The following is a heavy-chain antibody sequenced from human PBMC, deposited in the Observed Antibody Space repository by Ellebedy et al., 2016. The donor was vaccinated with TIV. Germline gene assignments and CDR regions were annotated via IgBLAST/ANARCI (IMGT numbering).Heavy chain of an antibody. CDR2: IHYTGST. CDR1: GGSISSGHSY. J-gene: IGHJ6*02. V-gene: IGHV4-61*01. CDR3: ARLTVTPEGGSMDV. D-gene: IGHD4-17*01. Sequence: MPSETLSLTCTVSGGSISSGHSYWSWIRQPPGKGLEWIGYIHYTGSTNYNPSLKSRANMSLDTSKNQFSLKLSSVTAADTAVYYCARLTVTPEGGSMDVWGQGTTVTVSS.